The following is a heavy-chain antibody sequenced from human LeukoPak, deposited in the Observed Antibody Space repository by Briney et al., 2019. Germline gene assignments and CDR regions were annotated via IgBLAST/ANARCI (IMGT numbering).Heavy chain of an antibody. V-gene: IGHV4-34*01. J-gene: IGHJ6*02. CDR1: GGSFSGYY. CDR3: ARGGPSLRVLLYYYYGMDV. CDR2: INHSGST. Sequence: TSETLSLTCAVYGGSFSGYYWSWIRQPPGKGLEWIGEINHSGSTNYNRSLKSRVTISVDTSKNQFSLKLGSVTAADTAVYYCARGGPSLRVLLYYYYGMDVWGQGTTVTVSS.